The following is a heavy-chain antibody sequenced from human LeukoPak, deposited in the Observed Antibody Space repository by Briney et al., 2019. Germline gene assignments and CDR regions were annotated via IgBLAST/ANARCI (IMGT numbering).Heavy chain of an antibody. CDR2: ISGSGGST. CDR3: AKAAEQLVRCDY. Sequence: GXXLSLSCAASGFTFSSYAMSWVRQAPGKGLEWVSAISGSGGSTYYADSVKGRFTISRDNSKNTLYLQMNSLRAEDTAVYYCAKAAEQLVRCDYWGQGTLVTVSS. CDR1: GFTFSSYA. V-gene: IGHV3-23*01. J-gene: IGHJ4*02. D-gene: IGHD6-6*01.